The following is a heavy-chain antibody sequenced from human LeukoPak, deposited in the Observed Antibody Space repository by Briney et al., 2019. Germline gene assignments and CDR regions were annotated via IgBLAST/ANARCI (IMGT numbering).Heavy chain of an antibody. CDR3: ARVHDGGDY. Sequence: SGGSLRLSCTASGFTFSNAGMNWVRQAPGKGLEWVSYISSSGSTIYYADSVKGRFTISRDNAKNSLYLQMNSLRAEDTAVYYCARVHDGGDYWGQGTLVTVSS. CDR2: ISSSGSTI. CDR1: GFTFSNAG. D-gene: IGHD3-16*01. J-gene: IGHJ4*02. V-gene: IGHV3-48*03.